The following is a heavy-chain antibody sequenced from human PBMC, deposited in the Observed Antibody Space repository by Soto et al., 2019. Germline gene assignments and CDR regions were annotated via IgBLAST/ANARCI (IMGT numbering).Heavy chain of an antibody. Sequence: QVQLVQSGAEVKKPGASVKVSCKASGYTFTSYGISWVRQAPGQGREWMGWISAYNGNTNYAQKLQGRVTMTTDTSTSTAYMELRSLRSDDTAVYYCARDQRRVTGMGLDAFDIWGQGTMVTVSS. V-gene: IGHV1-18*01. D-gene: IGHD2-21*02. J-gene: IGHJ3*02. CDR3: ARDQRRVTGMGLDAFDI. CDR1: GYTFTSYG. CDR2: ISAYNGNT.